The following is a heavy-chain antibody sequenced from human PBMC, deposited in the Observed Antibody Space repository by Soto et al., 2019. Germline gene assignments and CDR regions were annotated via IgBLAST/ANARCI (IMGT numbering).Heavy chain of an antibody. D-gene: IGHD6-13*01. CDR1: RETINNFD. V-gene: IGHV4-4*08. CDR2: IYITGIT. CDR3: ARVLQAAGPQSRVDYSSGLAF. J-gene: IGHJ6*04. Sequence: LRRTVSRETINNFDWNWVLKTPCLGLELIGYIYITGITNYNPSLKSRVTMSVDTSKNQISLRLTSVTSADTAVYYCARVLQAAGPQSRVDYSSGLAFRGKGTTVTVSS.